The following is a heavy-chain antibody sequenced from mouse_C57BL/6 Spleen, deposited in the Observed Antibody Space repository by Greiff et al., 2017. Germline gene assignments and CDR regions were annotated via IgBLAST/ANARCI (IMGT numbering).Heavy chain of an antibody. V-gene: IGHV1-80*01. Sequence: QVQLQQSGAELVKPGASVKISCKASGYAFSSYWMNWVKQRPGKGLEWIGQIYPGDGDTNYNEKFKSKATLTVDKSSSTAYMQLSSLTSEDSAVYYCARKLGRDAMDYWGQGTSVTVSS. CDR3: ARKLGRDAMDY. CDR2: IYPGDGDT. CDR1: GYAFSSYW. D-gene: IGHD4-1*01. J-gene: IGHJ4*01.